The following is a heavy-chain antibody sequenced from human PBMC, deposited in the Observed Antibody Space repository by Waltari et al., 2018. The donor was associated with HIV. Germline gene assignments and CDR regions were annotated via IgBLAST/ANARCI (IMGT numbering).Heavy chain of an antibody. CDR3: ARADCSSSSCLPSWFDP. V-gene: IGHV3-53*01. CDR1: GFTVSSTH. Sequence: DVQLVESGGGLMQPGGTLRLSCAASGFTVSSTHMTWVRQAPGKGLEWVSTVYTSGTTYYADSVKGRFTISRDNSKNTLYLQMNSLRAEDTAVYYCARADCSSSSCLPSWFDPWGQGTLVTVSS. CDR2: VYTSGTT. J-gene: IGHJ5*02. D-gene: IGHD2-2*01.